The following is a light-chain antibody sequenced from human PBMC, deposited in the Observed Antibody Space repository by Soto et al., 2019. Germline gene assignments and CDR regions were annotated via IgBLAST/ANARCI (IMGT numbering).Light chain of an antibody. CDR1: QIVSSSY. CDR3: QQFDDSLPKLT. V-gene: IGKV3-20*01. CDR2: GAS. Sequence: EIVLTQSPGTLSLSPGERATLSCRASQIVSSSYLAWYQQKPGQAPRLLIHGASSRSTGIPDRFSGSGSGTDFTLTISRLEPEDFAVYYCQQFDDSLPKLTFGGGTRWIS. J-gene: IGKJ4*01.